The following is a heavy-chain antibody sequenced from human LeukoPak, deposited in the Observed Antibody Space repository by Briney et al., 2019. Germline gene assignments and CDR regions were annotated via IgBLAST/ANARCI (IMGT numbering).Heavy chain of an antibody. D-gene: IGHD3-22*01. Sequence: GGSLRLSCVASGFRFSNYWMSWVRQAPGKGLEWVAITNQDGRDKYYVDSVKGRFTISRDNAKNSLYLQMNSLRAEDTAVYYCARDLSYYDSSGYYGIPYYFDYWGQGTLVTVSS. CDR3: ARDLSYYDSSGYYGIPYYFDY. J-gene: IGHJ4*02. CDR1: GFRFSNYW. CDR2: TNQDGRDK. V-gene: IGHV3-7*01.